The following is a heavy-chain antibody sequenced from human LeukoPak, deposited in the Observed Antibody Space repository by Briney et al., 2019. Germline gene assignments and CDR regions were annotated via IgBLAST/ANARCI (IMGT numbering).Heavy chain of an antibody. V-gene: IGHV4-30-2*01. CDR3: AREGNSSGWYYFDY. CDR2: IYHSGST. CDR1: GGSISSGGYS. Sequence: SETLSLTCAVSGGSISSGGYSWSWIRQPPGKGLEWIGYIYHSGSTYYNPSLKSRVTISVDRSKNQFSLKLSSVTAADTAVYYCAREGNSSGWYYFDYWGQGTLVTVSS. D-gene: IGHD6-19*01. J-gene: IGHJ4*02.